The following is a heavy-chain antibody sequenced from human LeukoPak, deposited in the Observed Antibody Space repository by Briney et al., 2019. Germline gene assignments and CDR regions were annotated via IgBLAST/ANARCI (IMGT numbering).Heavy chain of an antibody. V-gene: IGHV5-51*01. CDR1: GYSFTNSW. J-gene: IGHJ4*02. Sequence: GESLKISCKGSGYSFTNSWIAWVRQMPGKGLGWMGIIYPGDSDTRYSPSFQGQVTISADKSISTAYLQWSSLKASDTAMYYCARPYHYDSSGYYYYFDYWGQGTLVTVSS. CDR3: ARPYHYDSSGYYYYFDY. CDR2: IYPGDSDT. D-gene: IGHD3-22*01.